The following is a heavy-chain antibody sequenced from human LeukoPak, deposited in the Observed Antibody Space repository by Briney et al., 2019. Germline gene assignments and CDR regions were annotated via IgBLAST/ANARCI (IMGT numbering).Heavy chain of an antibody. CDR1: GSAFSSYW. V-gene: IGHV3-7*01. J-gene: IGHJ5*02. Sequence: GGSLRLSCAASGSAFSSYWMSWVRQAPGKGLEWVANIKQDGSEKYYVDSVKGRFTISRDNAKNSLYLQMNSLRAEDTAVYYCARPYSSGWYPSWFDPWGQGTLVTVSS. CDR2: IKQDGSEK. CDR3: ARPYSSGWYPSWFDP. D-gene: IGHD6-19*01.